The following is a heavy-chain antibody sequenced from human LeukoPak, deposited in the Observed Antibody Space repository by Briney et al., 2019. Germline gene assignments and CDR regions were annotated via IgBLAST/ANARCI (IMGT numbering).Heavy chain of an antibody. J-gene: IGHJ4*02. CDR1: GYSFTSYW. Sequence: SGESLKISCKGSGYSFTSYWIGWVRQMPGKGLEWMGIIYPGDSDTRYSPSFQGQVTISADKSISTAYLQWSSLKASDTAMYYCATARRLVGAISPYYFDYWGQGTLVTVSS. V-gene: IGHV5-51*01. CDR2: IYPGDSDT. D-gene: IGHD1-26*01. CDR3: ATARRLVGAISPYYFDY.